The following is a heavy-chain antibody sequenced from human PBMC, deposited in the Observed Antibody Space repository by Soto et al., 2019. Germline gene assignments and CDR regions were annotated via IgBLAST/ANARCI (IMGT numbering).Heavy chain of an antibody. V-gene: IGHV4-39*01. CDR3: ARLIGGIVVVTAIPGHS. CDR2: IYYSGST. CDR1: GGSISSSSHY. D-gene: IGHD2-21*02. J-gene: IGHJ4*02. Sequence: PSETLSLTCTVSGGSISSSSHYWGWIRQPPWKGLEWIGSIYYSGSTYYNPSLKSRVSISGDTSKNQFSLKLSSVTAADTAVYYCARLIGGIVVVTAIPGHSWGQGTLVTVS.